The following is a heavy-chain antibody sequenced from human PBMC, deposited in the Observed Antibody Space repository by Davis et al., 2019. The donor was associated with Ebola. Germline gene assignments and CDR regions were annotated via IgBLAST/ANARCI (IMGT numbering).Heavy chain of an antibody. Sequence: MPSETLSLTCAVYGGSFSGYHWSWIRHHPGKGLEWIGEINHSGSTNYNPSLKSRVTISVDTSKNQFSLKLSSVTAADTAVYYCARRNWNDGYHWGQGTLVTVSS. D-gene: IGHD1-1*01. CDR2: INHSGST. V-gene: IGHV4-34*01. CDR3: ARRNWNDGYH. CDR1: GGSFSGYH. J-gene: IGHJ5*02.